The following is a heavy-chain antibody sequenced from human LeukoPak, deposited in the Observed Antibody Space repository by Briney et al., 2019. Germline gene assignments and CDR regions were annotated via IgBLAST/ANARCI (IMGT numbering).Heavy chain of an antibody. Sequence: PVKVSCKASGGTFSSYAISWVRQAPGQGLEWMGRIIPISGTANYAQKFQGRVTITTDESTSTAYMELSSLRSEDTAVYYCARESGIAVAGLDYWGQGTLVTVSS. J-gene: IGHJ4*02. V-gene: IGHV1-69*05. CDR1: GGTFSSYA. CDR3: ARESGIAVAGLDY. D-gene: IGHD6-19*01. CDR2: IIPISGTA.